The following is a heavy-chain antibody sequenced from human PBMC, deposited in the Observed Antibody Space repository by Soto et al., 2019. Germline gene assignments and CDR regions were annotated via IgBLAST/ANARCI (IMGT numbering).Heavy chain of an antibody. V-gene: IGHV6-1*01. D-gene: IGHD1-26*01. Sequence: SQTRSLTCAISGDSVSSNSAAWNWIRQSPSRGLEWLGRTYYRSKWYNDYAVSAKSRITINPDTSKNQFSLQLNSVTPEDTAVYYCAREGRVVGATYYYYGMDVWGQGTTVTVS. CDR1: GDSVSSNSAA. CDR3: AREGRVVGATYYYYGMDV. CDR2: TYYRSKWYN. J-gene: IGHJ6*02.